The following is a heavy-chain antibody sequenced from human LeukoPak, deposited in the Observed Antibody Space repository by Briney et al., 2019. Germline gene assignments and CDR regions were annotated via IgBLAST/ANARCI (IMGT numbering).Heavy chain of an antibody. CDR3: ASYLCSSTSCQGASFDY. V-gene: IGHV3-11*01. CDR2: ISSSGSTI. D-gene: IGHD2-2*01. J-gene: IGHJ4*02. Sequence: PGGSLRLSCAASGFPFSDYYMSWIRQAPGKGVEGVSYISSSGSTIYYADSVKGRFTISRDNAKTSLYLQMNSLRAEDTAVYYCASYLCSSTSCQGASFDYWGQGTLVTVSS. CDR1: GFPFSDYY.